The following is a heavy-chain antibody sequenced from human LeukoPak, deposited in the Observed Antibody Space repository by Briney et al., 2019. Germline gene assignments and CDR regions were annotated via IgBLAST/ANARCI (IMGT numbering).Heavy chain of an antibody. J-gene: IGHJ4*02. CDR3: ARETYGSGSYYKWDY. CDR1: GFTFSNYA. CDR2: ISYDGSNK. Sequence: GGSLRLSCAASGFTFSNYAIHWVRQAPGKGLEWMTVISYDGSNKYYADFVKGRFTVSRDNSKNTLYLQMNSLRAEDTAVYYCARETYGSGSYYKWDYWGQGTLVTVSS. D-gene: IGHD3-10*01. V-gene: IGHV3-30-3*01.